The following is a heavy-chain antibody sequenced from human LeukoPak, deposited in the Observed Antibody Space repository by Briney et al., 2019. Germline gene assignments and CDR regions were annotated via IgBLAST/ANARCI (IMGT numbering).Heavy chain of an antibody. J-gene: IGHJ2*01. CDR1: GGSISSGGYY. CDR2: IYYSGST. D-gene: IGHD3-9*01. V-gene: IGHV4-31*03. Sequence: PSQTLSLTCTVSGGSISSGGYYWSWIRQHPGKGLEWIGYIYYSGSTYYNPSLKSRVTISVDTSKNQFSLKLSSVTAADTAVYYCARDLSPYYDILTGYPTVDWYFDLWGRGTLVTVSS. CDR3: ARDLSPYYDILTGYPTVDWYFDL.